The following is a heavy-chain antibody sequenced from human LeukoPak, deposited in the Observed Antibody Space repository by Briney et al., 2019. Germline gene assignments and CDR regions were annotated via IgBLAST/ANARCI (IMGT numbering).Heavy chain of an antibody. J-gene: IGHJ5*02. CDR2: IFPGDSDT. Sequence: GESLKISCKGSGYSFTSYWIGWVGQMPGKGLEWMGNIFPGDSDTSNSPSFQGQVTTSADKSISTAYLQWSSLKASDTAMYYCARTGYSYGPPEGWFDPWGQGTLVTVSS. CDR3: ARTGYSYGPPEGWFDP. D-gene: IGHD5-18*01. V-gene: IGHV5-51*01. CDR1: GYSFTSYW.